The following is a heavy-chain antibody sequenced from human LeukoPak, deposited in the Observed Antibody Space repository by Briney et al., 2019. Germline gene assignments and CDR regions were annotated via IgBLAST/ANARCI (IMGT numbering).Heavy chain of an antibody. D-gene: IGHD6-19*01. V-gene: IGHV3-23*01. J-gene: IGHJ4*02. CDR3: AKVRSSGWYYFDY. CDR1: GFTFSSYA. CDR2: ISGSDGRT. Sequence: GGSLRLSCAASGFTFSSYAMSWVRQAPGKRLEWVSGISGSDGRTYYADSVKGRFTISRDNSKNTLFLQMNSLRAEDTAIYYCAKVRSSGWYYFDYWGQGTLVTVSS.